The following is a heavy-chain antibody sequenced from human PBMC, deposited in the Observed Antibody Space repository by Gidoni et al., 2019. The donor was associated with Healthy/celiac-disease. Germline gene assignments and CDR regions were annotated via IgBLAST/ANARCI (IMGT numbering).Heavy chain of an antibody. Sequence: QVQLVQSGAEVKKPGSSVKVSCKASGGTFSSYAISWVRQAPGQGLEWMGGIIPICGTANDAQKCQGRVTIIADESTSTSYMELSSLRSEDTAVYYWASWGRGSSKDYGMDVWGQGTTVTVSS. V-gene: IGHV1-69*01. J-gene: IGHJ6*02. D-gene: IGHD2-2*01. CDR3: ASWGRGSSKDYGMDV. CDR2: IIPICGTA. CDR1: GGTFSSYA.